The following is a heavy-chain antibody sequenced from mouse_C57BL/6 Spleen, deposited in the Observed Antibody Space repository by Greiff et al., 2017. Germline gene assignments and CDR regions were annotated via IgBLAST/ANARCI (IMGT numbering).Heavy chain of an antibody. J-gene: IGHJ4*01. V-gene: IGHV6-3*01. CDR1: GFTFSNYW. D-gene: IGHD2-13*01. CDR3: TGGLEGDYAMDY. CDR2: IRLKSDNYAT. Sequence: EVKLQESGGGLVQPGGSMKLSCVASGFTFSNYWMNWVRQSPEKGLEWVAQIRLKSDNYATHYAESVKGRFTISRDDSKSSVYLQMNNLRAEDTGIYYCTGGLEGDYAMDYWGQGTSVTVSS.